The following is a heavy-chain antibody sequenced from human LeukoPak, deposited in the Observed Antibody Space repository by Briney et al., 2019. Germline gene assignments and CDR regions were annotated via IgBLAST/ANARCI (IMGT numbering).Heavy chain of an antibody. CDR2: IYYTGGT. CDR1: GGSISSSSYY. CDR3: ARGVEMPSYYYYMDV. D-gene: IGHD5-24*01. J-gene: IGHJ6*03. Sequence: SETLSLTCSVSGGSISSSSYYWGWIRQPPGKGLEWVGSIYYTGGTYYNPSLKSRVTISVDTSKNQFSLKLSSVTAADTAVYYCARGVEMPSYYYYMDVWGKGTTVTISS. V-gene: IGHV4-39*07.